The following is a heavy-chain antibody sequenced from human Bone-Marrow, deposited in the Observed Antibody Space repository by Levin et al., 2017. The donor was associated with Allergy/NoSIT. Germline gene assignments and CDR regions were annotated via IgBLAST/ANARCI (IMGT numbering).Heavy chain of an antibody. V-gene: IGHV3-49*04. D-gene: IGHD4-23*01. CDR3: TRCLDYGGNSGLFDS. CDR2: IRSTKFGETT. CDR1: GFTFGDYA. J-gene: IGHJ4*02. Sequence: SCTASGFTFGDYAINWVRQAPGKGLEWVGFIRSTKFGETTQYAASVKGRFTFSRDDSKRIASLQMNSLKTEDTAIYYCTRCLDYGGNSGLFDSWGQGTLVTVSS.